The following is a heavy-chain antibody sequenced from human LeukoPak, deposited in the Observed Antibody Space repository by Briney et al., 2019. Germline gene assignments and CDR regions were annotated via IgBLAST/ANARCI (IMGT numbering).Heavy chain of an antibody. V-gene: IGHV3-7*03. J-gene: IGHJ4*02. CDR1: GFTLSNYW. D-gene: IGHD3-3*01. CDR2: IKHDGSDK. CDR3: AKDRSGYWKYFDY. Sequence: GGSLRLSCAASGFTLSNYWMMWVRQAPGKGLEWVANIKHDGSDKHYVDSVKGRFTVSRDNALNSLYLQMNSLRAEDTAVYYCAKDRSGYWKYFDYWGQGTLVTVSS.